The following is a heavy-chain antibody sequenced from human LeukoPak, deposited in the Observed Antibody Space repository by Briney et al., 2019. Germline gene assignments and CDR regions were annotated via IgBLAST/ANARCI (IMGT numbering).Heavy chain of an antibody. CDR3: ARHRKDIVLMVHYYYMDV. V-gene: IGHV4-4*09. CDR2: IYTSGST. CDR1: GGSISSYY. J-gene: IGHJ6*03. Sequence: SETLSLACTVSGGSISSYYWSWIRQPPGKGLEWIGYIYTSGSTNYNPSLKSRVTISVDTSKNQLSLKLGSVTAADTAVYYCARHRKDIVLMVHYYYMDVWGKGTTVTVSS. D-gene: IGHD2-8*01.